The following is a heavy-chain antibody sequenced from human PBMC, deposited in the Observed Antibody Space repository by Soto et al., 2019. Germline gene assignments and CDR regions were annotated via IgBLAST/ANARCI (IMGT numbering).Heavy chain of an antibody. Sequence: SETLSLTCTVSGGSISNFYWSWIRQSPGKGLEWIGYVDDSGAANYNPSLKSRVSMSVDTSKNQVSLKMSSVTAADTAVYYCARTDTAMTTPFDFWGQGTLVTVSS. D-gene: IGHD5-18*01. V-gene: IGHV4-59*08. CDR1: GGSISNFY. CDR3: ARTDTAMTTPFDF. CDR2: VDDSGAA. J-gene: IGHJ4*02.